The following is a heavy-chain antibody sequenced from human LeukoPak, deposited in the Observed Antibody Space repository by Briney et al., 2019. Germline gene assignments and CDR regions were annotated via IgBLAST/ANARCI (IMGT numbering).Heavy chain of an antibody. Sequence: GGSLRLSCAASGFTFSSYSMNWVRQAPGKGLEWVSYISASTGIIYYADSVKGRFTISRDDAKNSLYLQMNSLRAEDTAVYYCARGPSGYHNTGGQGTLVTVSS. CDR3: ARGPSGYHNT. V-gene: IGHV3-48*01. CDR1: GFTFSSYS. CDR2: ISASTGII. D-gene: IGHD5-12*01. J-gene: IGHJ4*02.